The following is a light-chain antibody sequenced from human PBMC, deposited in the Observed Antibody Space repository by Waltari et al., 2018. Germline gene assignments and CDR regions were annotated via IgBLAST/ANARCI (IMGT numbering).Light chain of an antibody. Sequence: EVVLTQSPVTLSLSPGERATLSCRASQSIDNYLAWYQHKAGQAPRLLIFDASNRATAIAARFSGSGSGTDFTLTISSLEPEDVAVYGCQQRGHWPRVTCGPGTKVDIK. CDR1: QSIDNY. CDR3: QQRGHWPRVT. J-gene: IGKJ3*01. V-gene: IGKV3-11*01. CDR2: DAS.